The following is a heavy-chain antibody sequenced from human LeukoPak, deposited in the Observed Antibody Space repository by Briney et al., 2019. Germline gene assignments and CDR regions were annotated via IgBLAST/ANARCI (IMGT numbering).Heavy chain of an antibody. CDR2: ISSKRGYI. D-gene: IGHD3/OR15-3a*01. J-gene: IGHJ4*02. CDR1: GFTFYTYT. V-gene: IGHV3-21*01. CDR3: ARVRTAYYPDY. Sequence: GGSLRLSCVASGFTFYTYTMNWVRQAPGKGLEWVSSISSKRGYIHYADTVKGRFIISRDNAKNSLSLQMNSLRAEDTAVYYCARVRTAYYPDYWGQGTLVTVSS.